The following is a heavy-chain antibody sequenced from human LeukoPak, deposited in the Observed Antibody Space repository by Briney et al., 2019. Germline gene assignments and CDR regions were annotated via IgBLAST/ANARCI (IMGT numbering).Heavy chain of an antibody. CDR3: ARHLRITSFTVNYFDY. Sequence: PSETLSLTCTVSGGSISSSSYYWGWVRQPPGKGMEWIGSIYYSGSTYYNPSLKSRVTISVDTSKNQFSLKLSSVTAADTAVYYCARHLRITSFTVNYFDYWGQGTLVTVSS. J-gene: IGHJ4*02. CDR2: IYYSGST. V-gene: IGHV4-39*01. CDR1: GGSISSSSYY. D-gene: IGHD5/OR15-5a*01.